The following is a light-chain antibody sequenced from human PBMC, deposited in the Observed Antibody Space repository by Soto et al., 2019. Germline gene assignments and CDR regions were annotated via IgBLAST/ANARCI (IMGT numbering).Light chain of an antibody. CDR1: HDITNF. J-gene: IGKJ4*01. Sequence: DIQMTQSPSSLSASAGDRVTITCQATHDITNFLNWYQQKPGKAPKLLINDASNLETGVPSRFSGSGSGTYFTFTISSLQPEDIATYYCQQYESLPITFGGGTKV. CDR2: DAS. V-gene: IGKV1-33*01. CDR3: QQYESLPIT.